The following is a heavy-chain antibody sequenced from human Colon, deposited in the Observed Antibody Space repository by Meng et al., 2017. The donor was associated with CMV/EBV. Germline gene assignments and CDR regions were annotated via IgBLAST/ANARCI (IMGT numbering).Heavy chain of an antibody. V-gene: IGHV1-18*01. CDR1: GYNFNGWG. D-gene: IGHD2-21*01. CDR2: SSTYNRNR. Sequence: CNASGYNFNGWGIRCAREAPGQSVEWLGRSSTYNRNRNYRGGFQDRVTMNTDTTSNTVDMESRSLTAYDTAIYYCARGTYLEPFDFWGQGTLVTVSS. J-gene: IGHJ4*02. CDR3: ARGTYLEPFDF.